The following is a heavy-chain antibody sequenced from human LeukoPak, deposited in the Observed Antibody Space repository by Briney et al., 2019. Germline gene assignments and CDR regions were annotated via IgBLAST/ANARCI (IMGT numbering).Heavy chain of an antibody. CDR2: IYYSGST. V-gene: IGHV4-30-4*01. J-gene: IGHJ4*02. CDR3: ARGRGYYYDSSGYYSFDY. D-gene: IGHD3-22*01. CDR1: GGSISSGDYY. Sequence: PSQTLSLTCTVSGGSISSGDYYWSWIRQPPGKGLEWIGYIYYSGSTYYNPSLKSQITISVDTSKNQFSLKLSSVTAADTAVYYCARGRGYYYDSSGYYSFDYWGQGTLVTVSS.